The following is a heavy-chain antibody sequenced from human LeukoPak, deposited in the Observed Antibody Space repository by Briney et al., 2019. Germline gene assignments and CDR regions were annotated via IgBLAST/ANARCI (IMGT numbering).Heavy chain of an antibody. CDR2: ISSSGSTI. D-gene: IGHD3-10*01. V-gene: IGHV3-11*01. CDR1: GFTFSDYY. Sequence: PGGSLRLSCAASGFTFSDYYMSWIRQAPGKGLEWVSYISSSGSTIYYADSVKGRFTISRDNAKNSLYLQMNSLRAEDTAVYYCARDLTITMVRGADAFDIWGQGTMVTVSS. CDR3: ARDLTITMVRGADAFDI. J-gene: IGHJ3*02.